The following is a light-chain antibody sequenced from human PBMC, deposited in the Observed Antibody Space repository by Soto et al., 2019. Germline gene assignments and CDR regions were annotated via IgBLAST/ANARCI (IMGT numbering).Light chain of an antibody. CDR2: DVS. V-gene: IGLV2-14*01. CDR3: SSYTSSSTRV. CDR1: SSDVGDYNY. J-gene: IGLJ1*01. Sequence: QSVLTQPASVSGSPGQSITISCTGTSSDVGDYNYVSWYQQHPGKAPKLMIFDVSNRPSRVSNRFSGSKSGNTASLTISGLQAEDEADYYCSSYTSSSTRVFGTGTKLTVL.